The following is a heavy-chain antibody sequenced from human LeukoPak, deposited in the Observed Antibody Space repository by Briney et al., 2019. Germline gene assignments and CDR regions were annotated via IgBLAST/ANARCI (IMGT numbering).Heavy chain of an antibody. CDR2: ITDSGGDT. J-gene: IGHJ4*02. CDR3: AKGGSSSRPYYFDF. D-gene: IGHD6-6*01. CDR1: GFTFSIYA. Sequence: GGSLRLSCTASGFTFSIYAMGWVRQAPGKGLEWVSAITDSGGDTYHADSVKGRLTISRDNSKNTLYLQMNSLRVEDTAVYYCAKGGSSSRPYYFDFWGQGTLVTVSS. V-gene: IGHV3-23*01.